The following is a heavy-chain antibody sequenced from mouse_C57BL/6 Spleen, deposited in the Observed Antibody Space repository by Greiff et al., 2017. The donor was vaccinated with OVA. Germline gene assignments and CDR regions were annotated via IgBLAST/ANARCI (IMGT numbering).Heavy chain of an antibody. CDR1: GFTFSDYG. J-gene: IGHJ3*01. V-gene: IGHV5-17*01. CDR3: ARDYEGIGWFAY. D-gene: IGHD2-4*01. CDR2: ISSGSSTI. Sequence: EVMLVESGGGLVKPGGSLKLSCAASGFTFSDYGMHWVRQAPEKGLEWVAYISSGSSTIYYADTVKGRFTIYRDNAKNTLFLQMTSLRSEYTAMYYCARDYEGIGWFAYWGQGTLVTVSA.